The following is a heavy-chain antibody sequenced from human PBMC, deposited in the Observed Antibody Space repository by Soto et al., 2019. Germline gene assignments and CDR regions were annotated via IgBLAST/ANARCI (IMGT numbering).Heavy chain of an antibody. D-gene: IGHD3-10*01. J-gene: IGHJ4*02. CDR2: ISGSGGST. CDR3: AKDLWFGENPLEDY. CDR1: GFTFSSYA. V-gene: IGHV3-23*01. Sequence: GGSLRLSCAASGFTFSSYAMSWVRQAPGKGLEWVSAISGSGGSTYYADSVKGRFTISRDNSKNTLYLQMNSLRAEDTAVYYCAKDLWFGENPLEDYWGQGTLVTVSS.